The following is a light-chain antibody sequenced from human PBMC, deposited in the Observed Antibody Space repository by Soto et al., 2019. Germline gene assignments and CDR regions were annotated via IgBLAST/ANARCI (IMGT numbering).Light chain of an antibody. V-gene: IGKV3-15*01. CDR1: QSVSSK. CDR2: GAS. J-gene: IGKJ2*01. Sequence: EIVMTQSPVTLSVSPQERATLSCRASQSVSSKLAWYQQKPGQAPRLLIYGASTRATGIPARFSGSGSGTEFTLSISSQQSEDFAVYYCQQYNNWPQTFGQGTQLESK. CDR3: QQYNNWPQT.